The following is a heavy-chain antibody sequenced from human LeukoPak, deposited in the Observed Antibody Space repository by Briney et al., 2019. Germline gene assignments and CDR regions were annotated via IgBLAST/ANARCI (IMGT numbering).Heavy chain of an antibody. D-gene: IGHD2-2*03. Sequence: PGGSLKLSCAASGLTFSGSDMHWVRQASGKGLEWVGRIRSKANGYAPAFAASVKGRFTISRDNAKSSLYLQMNSLRAEDTAVYYCVAGYCSGTSCSTFFGMDVWGQGTTVTVSS. CDR3: VAGYCSGTSCSTFFGMDV. CDR1: GLTFSGSD. CDR2: IRSKANGYAP. J-gene: IGHJ6*02. V-gene: IGHV3-73*01.